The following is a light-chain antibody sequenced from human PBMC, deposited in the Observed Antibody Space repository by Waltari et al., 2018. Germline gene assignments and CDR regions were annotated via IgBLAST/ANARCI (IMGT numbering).Light chain of an antibody. V-gene: IGLV2-14*03. CDR1: ISAVGAYNH. J-gene: IGLJ2*01. CDR2: DVS. Sequence: QSALTQPAPVSGSPGQSITIPCTGTISAVGAYNHVSWYQQYPGQAPKLLIFDVSDRPPGVFDRFSGSKSGNTASLTISGLQAEDEADYYCSSFTTSSSWIFGGGTKLTVL. CDR3: SSFTTSSSWI.